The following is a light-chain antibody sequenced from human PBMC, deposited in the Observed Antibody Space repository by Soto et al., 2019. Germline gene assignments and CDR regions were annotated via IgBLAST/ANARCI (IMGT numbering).Light chain of an antibody. V-gene: IGKV1-5*03. Sequence: DIQMTQYPSTLSASVGDRVTITCRASQSVSRWLAWYQQNPGKAPKLLIYKASTLESGVPSRFSGSGSGTEFDLAISSLQPDDSAIYYCHQYKDNWTFGQGPKVEIK. CDR3: HQYKDNWT. J-gene: IGKJ1*01. CDR1: QSVSRW. CDR2: KAS.